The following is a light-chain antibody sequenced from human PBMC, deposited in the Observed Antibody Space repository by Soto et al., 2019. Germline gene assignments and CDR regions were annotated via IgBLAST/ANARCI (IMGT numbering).Light chain of an antibody. J-gene: IGKJ4*01. CDR3: QKYNSAPLT. V-gene: IGKV1-27*01. CDR1: QGIDPY. Sequence: DVQMTQSPSSLSASVGDRVTITCRASQGIDPYLAWFQQKPGKVPRLLLYATSTLQSGVPSRFSGSGSGTDFTLTISSLQPEDVATYYCQKYNSAPLTVGGGTKVEIK. CDR2: ATS.